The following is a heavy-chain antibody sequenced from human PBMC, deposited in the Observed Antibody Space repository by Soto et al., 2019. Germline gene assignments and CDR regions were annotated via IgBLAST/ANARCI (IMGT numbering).Heavy chain of an antibody. D-gene: IGHD3-22*01. Sequence: GGSLRLSCAASGFSFSSYAMSWVRQAPPQGLEWVSSISTRGGRTHYAESVKGRFSISRDNSANAVYLDMDNLRVEDTGRYYCAKEFYYDASGQYSDLYFDSWGQGALVTVSS. V-gene: IGHV3-23*01. CDR3: AKEFYYDASGQYSDLYFDS. J-gene: IGHJ4*02. CDR1: GFSFSSYA. CDR2: ISTRGGRT.